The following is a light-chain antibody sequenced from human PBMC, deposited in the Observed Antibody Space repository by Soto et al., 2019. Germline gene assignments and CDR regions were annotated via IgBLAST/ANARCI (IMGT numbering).Light chain of an antibody. J-gene: IGKJ1*01. CDR1: QGISRW. Sequence: DIQMTQSPSSLSASVGDRVTITCRARQGISRWLAWYQQKPGKAPKLLIYDASISESGVPSRFSGSGSGTDITLTKSSLKPDDFALYYCKQYNNYPSTFGKGTTVPIK. V-gene: IGKV1-5*01. CDR2: DAS. CDR3: KQYNNYPST.